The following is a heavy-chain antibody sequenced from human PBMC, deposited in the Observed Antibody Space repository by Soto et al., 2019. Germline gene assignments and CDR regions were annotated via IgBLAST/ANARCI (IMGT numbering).Heavy chain of an antibody. CDR2: VRDDGSKT. V-gene: IGHV3-33*01. Sequence: QVQMVASGGGVVQPGTSLRLSCAASGFTFSDYGMHWVRQAPARGPEWVALVRDDGSKTYYADSVRGRFTISRDNSKNMFYLQMHSLRVEDTAIYYCATSTATDAFDIWGQGTMVTVSS. CDR3: ATSTATDAFDI. J-gene: IGHJ3*02. CDR1: GFTFSDYG.